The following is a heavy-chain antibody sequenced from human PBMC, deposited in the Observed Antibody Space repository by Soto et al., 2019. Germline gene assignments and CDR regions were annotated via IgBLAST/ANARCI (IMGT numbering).Heavy chain of an antibody. CDR1: GSTFSSYA. D-gene: IGHD4-17*01. J-gene: IGHJ4*02. CDR3: AREPIRDYGDYLGDFDY. V-gene: IGHV1-69*01. Sequence: QVQLVQSGAEVKKPGSSVKVSCKASGSTFSSYAISWVRQAPGQGLEWMGGIIPIFGTAKYAQKFQGRVTITADESTSTAYMELSSLRSEDTAVYYCAREPIRDYGDYLGDFDYWGQGTLVTVSS. CDR2: IIPIFGTA.